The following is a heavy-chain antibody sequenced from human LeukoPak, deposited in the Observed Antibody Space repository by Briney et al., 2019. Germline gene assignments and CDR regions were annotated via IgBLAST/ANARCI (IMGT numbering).Heavy chain of an antibody. D-gene: IGHD4-17*01. CDR2: IGGGGGNI. CDR3: ARGRGTTNFLYFDY. Sequence: PGGSLRLSCAASGFTFTSSVMNWVRQAPGKGLEWLPYIGGGGGNIYYADSVKGRFTISRDNAENSLYLQMNSLRAEDTAVYYCARGRGTTNFLYFDYWGQGTLVTVSS. J-gene: IGHJ4*02. V-gene: IGHV3-48*01. CDR1: GFTFTSSV.